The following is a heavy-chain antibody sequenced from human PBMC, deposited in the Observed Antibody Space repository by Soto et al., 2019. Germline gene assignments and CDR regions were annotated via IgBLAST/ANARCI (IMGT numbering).Heavy chain of an antibody. V-gene: IGHV1-3*05. CDR3: ARSIVVVTALDY. CDR2: INAGNGNT. D-gene: IGHD2-21*02. Sequence: QVQLVQSGAEEKKPGASVKVSCKASGYTFTSYAMHWVRQAPGQRLEWMGGINAGNGNTKYSQKFQGRVTITRDTSASPAYMELSSLRSEDTAVYYCARSIVVVTALDYWGQGTLVTVSS. CDR1: GYTFTSYA. J-gene: IGHJ4*02.